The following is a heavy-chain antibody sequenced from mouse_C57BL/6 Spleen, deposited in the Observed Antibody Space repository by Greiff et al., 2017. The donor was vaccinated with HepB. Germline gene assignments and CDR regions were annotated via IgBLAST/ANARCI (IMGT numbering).Heavy chain of an antibody. Sequence: EVKLVESEGGLVQPGSSMKLSCTASGFTFSDYYMAWVRQVPEKGLEWVANINYDGSSTYYLDSLKSRFIISRDNAKNILYLQMSSLKSEDTATYYCAREGTGTEFAYWGQGTLVTVSA. D-gene: IGHD4-1*01. CDR3: AREGTGTEFAY. V-gene: IGHV5-16*01. J-gene: IGHJ3*01. CDR2: INYDGSST. CDR1: GFTFSDYY.